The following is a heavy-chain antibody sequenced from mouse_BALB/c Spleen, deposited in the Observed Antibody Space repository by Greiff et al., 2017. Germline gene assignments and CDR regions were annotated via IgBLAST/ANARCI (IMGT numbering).Heavy chain of an antibody. CDR1: GFTFSSYT. CDR2: ISNGGGST. V-gene: IGHV5-12-2*01. CDR3: ARHERGWFAY. J-gene: IGHJ3*01. Sequence: VKLVESGGGLVQPGGSLKLSCAASGFTFSSYTMSWVRQTPEKRLEWVAYISNGGGSTYYPDTVKGRFTISRDNAKNTLYLQMSSLKSEDTAMYYCARHERGWFAYWGQGTLVTVSA.